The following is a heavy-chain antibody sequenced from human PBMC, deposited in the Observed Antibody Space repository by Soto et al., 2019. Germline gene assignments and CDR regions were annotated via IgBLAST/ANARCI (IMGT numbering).Heavy chain of an antibody. Sequence: QVQLVESGGGVVQPGRSLKLSCIGSGFAFGNHGMHWVRQVSGKGLEWVAVISHDGQNQYYRDSVKGRFTISRDNSKNSLYLEVNSLRVEDTAVYHCARERADIVVAPVATSGMDVWGQGTAVTVSS. CDR2: ISHDGQNQ. CDR3: ARERADIVVAPVATSGMDV. V-gene: IGHV3-30*03. D-gene: IGHD2-21*01. CDR1: GFAFGNHG. J-gene: IGHJ6*02.